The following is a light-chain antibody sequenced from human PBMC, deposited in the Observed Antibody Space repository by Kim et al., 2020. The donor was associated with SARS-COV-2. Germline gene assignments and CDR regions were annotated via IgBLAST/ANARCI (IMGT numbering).Light chain of an antibody. V-gene: IGLV1-36*01. J-gene: IGLJ3*02. Sequence: QSVLTQPPSRSEAPRQRVTISCSGSSSNIGNNAVNWYQQLPGKAPKLLIYYDDLLPSGVSDRFSGSKSGTSASLAISGLQSEDEADYYCAAWDDRLNGLVFGGGTQLTVL. CDR2: YDD. CDR3: AAWDDRLNGLV. CDR1: SSNIGNNA.